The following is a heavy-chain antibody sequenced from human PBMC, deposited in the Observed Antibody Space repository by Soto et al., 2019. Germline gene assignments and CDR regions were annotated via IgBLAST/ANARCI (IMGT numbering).Heavy chain of an antibody. CDR1: GGSISSSSYY. CDR3: ARDIRGYLFGGNSYYYYGMDV. Sequence: SETLSLTCTVSGGSISSSSYYWGWIRQPPGKGLEWIGSIYYSGSTYYNPSLKSRVTISVDTSKNQFSPKLTSVTAADTAGYYCARDIRGYLFGGNSYYYYGMDVWGQGTTVTVSS. D-gene: IGHD2-21*02. CDR2: IYYSGST. J-gene: IGHJ6*02. V-gene: IGHV4-39*07.